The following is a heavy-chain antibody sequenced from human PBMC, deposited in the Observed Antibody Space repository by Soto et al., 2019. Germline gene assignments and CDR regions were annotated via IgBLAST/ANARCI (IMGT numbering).Heavy chain of an antibody. CDR2: VTPFNGNT. Sequence: QIQLVQSGAEVKKAGASVKVSCKPSGYTFTHFGINWMRQAPGQGLEWMGWVTPFNGNTNYAQKFQGRVTLTTDTSTSTVYMELRNLRSDDTALYYCVRGPTGNYFDNWGPGSLVTVSS. V-gene: IGHV1-18*01. D-gene: IGHD1-1*01. CDR3: VRGPTGNYFDN. CDR1: GYTFTHFG. J-gene: IGHJ4*02.